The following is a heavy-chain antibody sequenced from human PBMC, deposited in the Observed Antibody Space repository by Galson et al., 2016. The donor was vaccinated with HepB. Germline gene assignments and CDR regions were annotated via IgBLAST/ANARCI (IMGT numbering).Heavy chain of an antibody. J-gene: IGHJ4*02. V-gene: IGHV4-39*01. CDR3: ARRSYYDFWSGFWFDY. CDR2: IYYSGST. Sequence: TLSLTCTVSGGSISSSSYYWGWIRQPPGKGLEWIGSIYYSGSTYYNSSLKSRVTISVDTSKNQFSLKLSSVTAADTAVYYCARRSYYDFWSGFWFDYWGQGTLVTVSS. CDR1: GGSISSSSYY. D-gene: IGHD3-3*01.